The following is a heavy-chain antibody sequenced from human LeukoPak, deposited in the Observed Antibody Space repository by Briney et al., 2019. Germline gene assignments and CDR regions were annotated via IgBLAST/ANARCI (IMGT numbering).Heavy chain of an antibody. Sequence: SCKASGGTFSSYAMHWVRQAPGKGLEWVAVISYDGSNKYYADSVKGRFTISRDNSKNTLYLQMNSLRAEDTAVYYCAIEGGSYFWGQGTLVTVSS. V-gene: IGHV3-30-3*01. CDR2: ISYDGSNK. D-gene: IGHD1-26*01. CDR3: AIEGGSYF. J-gene: IGHJ4*02. CDR1: GGTFSSYA.